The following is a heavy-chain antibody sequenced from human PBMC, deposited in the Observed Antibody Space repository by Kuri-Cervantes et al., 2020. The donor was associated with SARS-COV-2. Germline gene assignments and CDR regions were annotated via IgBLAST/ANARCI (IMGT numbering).Heavy chain of an antibody. J-gene: IGHJ4*02. D-gene: IGHD6-19*01. CDR3: ASSGWDLTFDY. V-gene: IGHV4-59*08. Sequence: SETLSLTCTVSGGSISSYYWSWIRQPPGKGLEWIGYIYYSGSTNYNPSLKSRVTISVDTSKNQFSLKLGSVTAADTAVYYCASSGWDLTFDYWGQGTLVTVSS. CDR1: GGSISSYY. CDR2: IYYSGST.